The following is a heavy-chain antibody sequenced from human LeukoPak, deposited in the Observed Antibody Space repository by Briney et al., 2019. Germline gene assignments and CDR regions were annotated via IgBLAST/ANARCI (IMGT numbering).Heavy chain of an antibody. CDR3: ARALYSGTYNTEGEPYYYHYMDV. CDR2: YNPNSGDT. CDR1: GYMFTGQF. V-gene: IGHV1-2*02. D-gene: IGHD1-26*01. Sequence: ASVKVSCKASGYMFTGQFIHWVRQAPGQGLEWMGVYNPNSGDTTFSQRFQDRVTMTRDTSINTAFMELSRLTSDDTAVYYCARALYSGTYNTEGEPYYYHYMDVWGLGTTVTVSS. J-gene: IGHJ6*03.